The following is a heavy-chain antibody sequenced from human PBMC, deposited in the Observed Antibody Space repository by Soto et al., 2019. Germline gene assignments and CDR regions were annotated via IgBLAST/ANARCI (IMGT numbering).Heavy chain of an antibody. D-gene: IGHD3-9*01. CDR3: GRRQVSAALDY. J-gene: IGHJ4*01. CDR1: GGSISSRSYY. V-gene: IGHV4-39*01. Sequence: SETLSLTCTVSGGSISSRSYYWSCIRQPPGKGLEWIGSIYYSGSTYYTPSLRSRVTISVDTYKQQFSLKLCSVAAAETAVYSDGRRQVSAALDYVDQGALDPAS. CDR2: IYYSGST.